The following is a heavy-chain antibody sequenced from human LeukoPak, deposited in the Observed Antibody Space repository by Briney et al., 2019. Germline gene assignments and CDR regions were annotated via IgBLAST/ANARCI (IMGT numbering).Heavy chain of an antibody. Sequence: TGGSLRLSCAASGFTLSSYEMNWVRQAPGKGLEWVANIKQDGSEKYYVDSVKGRFTISRDNAKNSLYLQMNSLRAEDTAVYYCARDKRVGATLFDYWGQGTLVTVSS. J-gene: IGHJ4*02. CDR2: IKQDGSEK. CDR1: GFTLSSYE. CDR3: ARDKRVGATLFDY. D-gene: IGHD1-26*01. V-gene: IGHV3-7*01.